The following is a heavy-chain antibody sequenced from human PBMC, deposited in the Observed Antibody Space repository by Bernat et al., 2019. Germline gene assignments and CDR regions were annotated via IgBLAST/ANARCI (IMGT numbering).Heavy chain of an antibody. CDR2: IWYDATNK. V-gene: IGHV3-33*01. CDR1: GFTFSSYG. Sequence: QVQLVESGGGVVQPGRSLRLSCAASGFTFSSYGMHWVRQAPGEGLEWVAVIWYDATNKYYAESVKGRFTISRDNSKSTLYLKVNSLRAEDTAVYYCARDKGYCSGVGCYSFGALDIWGQGTMVTVSS. J-gene: IGHJ3*02. D-gene: IGHD2-15*01. CDR3: ARDKGYCSGVGCYSFGALDI.